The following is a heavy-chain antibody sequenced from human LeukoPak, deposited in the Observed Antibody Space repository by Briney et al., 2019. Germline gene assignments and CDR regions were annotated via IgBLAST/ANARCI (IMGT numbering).Heavy chain of an antibody. CDR2: ISSSVSTK. J-gene: IGHJ4*02. CDR1: GFTFSTYE. V-gene: IGHV3-48*03. D-gene: IGHD3-9*01. CDR3: ARAEEYYDILTGYYPDY. Sequence: GGSLRLSCAASGFTFSTYEVNWVRQAPGKGLEWVSYISSSVSTKHYADSVKGRFTISRDNAKNSLYLQMNSLRAEDTAVYYCARAEEYYDILTGYYPDYWGQGTLVTVSS.